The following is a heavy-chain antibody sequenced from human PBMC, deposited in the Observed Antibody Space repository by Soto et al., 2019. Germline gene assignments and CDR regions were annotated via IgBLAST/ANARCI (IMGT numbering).Heavy chain of an antibody. CDR1: GYSISSSNW. Sequence: SETLSLTCAVSGYSISSSNWLGWILQPPVNGLDLIGYIYYIGTTYYNPSLKSRVTMSLYTSKNHFSLKLTSVTALYTAVYYCARRETQGPIDYWGQGTLVTVST. D-gene: IGHD1-26*01. CDR3: ARRETQGPIDY. J-gene: IGHJ4*02. V-gene: IGHV4-28*01. CDR2: IYYIGTT.